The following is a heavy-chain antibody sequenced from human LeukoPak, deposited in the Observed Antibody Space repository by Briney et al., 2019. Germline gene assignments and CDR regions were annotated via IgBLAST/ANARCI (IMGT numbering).Heavy chain of an antibody. V-gene: IGHV4-39*07. CDR1: GGSISSSSYY. D-gene: IGHD3-3*01. Sequence: PSETLSLTCTVSGGSISSSSYYWGWIRQPPGKGLEWIGSIYYSGSTYYNPSLKSRVTISVDTSKSQFSLKLSSVTAADTAVYYCARGGDVTYDFWSGYRMSLEYYYMDVWGKGTTVTVSS. J-gene: IGHJ6*03. CDR3: ARGGDVTYDFWSGYRMSLEYYYMDV. CDR2: IYYSGST.